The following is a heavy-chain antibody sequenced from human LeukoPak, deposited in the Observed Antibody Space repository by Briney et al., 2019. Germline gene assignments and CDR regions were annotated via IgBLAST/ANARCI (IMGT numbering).Heavy chain of an antibody. D-gene: IGHD3-10*01. J-gene: IGHJ4*02. CDR2: INHSGST. Sequence: SETLSLTCAVYGGSFSGYYWSWIRQPPGKGLEWIGEINHSGSTNYNPSLKSRVTISVDTSKNQFSLKLSSVTAADTAVYYCARVMYYYGSGSYYAYWGQGTLVTVSS. CDR1: GGSFSGYY. CDR3: ARVMYYYGSGSYYAY. V-gene: IGHV4-34*01.